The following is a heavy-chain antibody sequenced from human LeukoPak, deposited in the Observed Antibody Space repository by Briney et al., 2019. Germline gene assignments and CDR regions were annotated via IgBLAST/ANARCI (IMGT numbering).Heavy chain of an antibody. D-gene: IGHD3-3*01. Sequence: ASVKVSCKASGYTFTGYYMHWVRQAPGQGLEWMGWINPNSGGTNYAQKFQGRVTMTRDTSISTAYMELSRLRSDDTAVYYCARARPPITIFGVRGAFDIWGQGTMVTVSS. V-gene: IGHV1-2*02. CDR3: ARARPPITIFGVRGAFDI. CDR1: GYTFTGYY. CDR2: INPNSGGT. J-gene: IGHJ3*02.